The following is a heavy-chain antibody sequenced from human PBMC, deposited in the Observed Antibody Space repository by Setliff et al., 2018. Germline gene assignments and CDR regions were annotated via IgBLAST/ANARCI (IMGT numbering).Heavy chain of an antibody. CDR1: GYTFSDYW. J-gene: IGHJ4*02. D-gene: IGHD2-15*01. CDR3: ARVVGADGIGIDY. V-gene: IGHV5-51*01. Sequence: GESLKISCRGSGYTFSDYWIGWVRQMPGKGLEWMGIIYPGDSDTRYSPSFQGQVTFSADKSISTANLQWSSLKASGTATYYCARVVGADGIGIDYWGQGTVVTSPQ. CDR2: IYPGDSDT.